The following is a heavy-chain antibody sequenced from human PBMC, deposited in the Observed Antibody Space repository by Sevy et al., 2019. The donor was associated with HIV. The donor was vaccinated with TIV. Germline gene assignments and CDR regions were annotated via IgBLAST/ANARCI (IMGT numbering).Heavy chain of an antibody. J-gene: IGHJ1*01. CDR3: ARGRYSDSSGYYFK. D-gene: IGHD3-22*01. V-gene: IGHV3-33*01. Sequence: GGSLRLSCAASGFTFSSYGMHWVRQAPGKRPEWVAVIWYDGGKKFYADSVRGRFTISRDNSRNTLYLQMNSLRVEDTAVYYCARGRYSDSSGYYFKWGQGTLVTVSS. CDR1: GFTFSSYG. CDR2: IWYDGGKK.